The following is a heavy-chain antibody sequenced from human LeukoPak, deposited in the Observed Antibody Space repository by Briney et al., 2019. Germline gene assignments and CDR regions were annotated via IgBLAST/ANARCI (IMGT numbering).Heavy chain of an antibody. CDR3: ARSAIAAAGIGAFDI. Sequence: SVKVSCKASGGTFSSYAISWVRQAPGQGLEWMGGIIPIFGTANYAQKFQGRVTITADESTSTAYMELSSLRSEDTAVYYCARSAIAAAGIGAFDIWGQGTMVTVSS. J-gene: IGHJ3*02. V-gene: IGHV1-69*13. CDR1: GGTFSSYA. CDR2: IIPIFGTA. D-gene: IGHD6-13*01.